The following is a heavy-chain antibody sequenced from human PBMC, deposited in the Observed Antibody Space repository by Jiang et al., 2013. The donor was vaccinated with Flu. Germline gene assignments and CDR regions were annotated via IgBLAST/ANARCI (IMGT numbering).Heavy chain of an antibody. CDR3: ARDYYDNSGSVRFDY. CDR1: GYTFTSYA. Sequence: SVKVSCKASGYTFTSYAMHWVRQAPGQRLEWMGWINTGNGNTKYSQKFQGRVTITRDTSASTAYMELSSLRSEDTAVYYCARDYYDNSGSVRFDYWGQGTLVTVSS. V-gene: IGHV1-3*04. D-gene: IGHD3-22*01. J-gene: IGHJ4*02. CDR2: INTGNGNT.